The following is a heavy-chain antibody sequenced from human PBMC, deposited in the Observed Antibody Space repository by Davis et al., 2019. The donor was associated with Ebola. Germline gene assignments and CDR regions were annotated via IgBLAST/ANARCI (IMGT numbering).Heavy chain of an antibody. J-gene: IGHJ4*02. CDR3: ARLEYSSSSWDYFDY. V-gene: IGHV4-30-4*08. D-gene: IGHD6-6*01. Sequence: LRLSCTVSGGSISSGDYYWSWIRQPPGKGLEWIGYIYYSGSTYYNPSLKSRVTISVDRSKNQFSLKLSSVTAADTAVYYCARLEYSSSSWDYFDYWGQGTLVTVSS. CDR2: IYYSGST. CDR1: GGSISSGDYY.